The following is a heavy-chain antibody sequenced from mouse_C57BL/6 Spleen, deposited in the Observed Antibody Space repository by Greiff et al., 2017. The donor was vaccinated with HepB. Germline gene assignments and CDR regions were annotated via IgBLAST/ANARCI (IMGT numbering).Heavy chain of an antibody. CDR1: GYTFTSYD. J-gene: IGHJ1*03. CDR3: ARRGVYYDYDSWYFDV. D-gene: IGHD2-4*01. Sequence: VKLQESGPELVKPGASVKLSCKASGYTFTSYDINWVKQRPGQGLEWIGWIYPRDGSTKYNEKFKGKATLTVDTSSSTAYMELHSLTSEDSAVYFCARRGVYYDYDSWYFDVWGTGTTVTVSS. V-gene: IGHV1-85*01. CDR2: IYPRDGST.